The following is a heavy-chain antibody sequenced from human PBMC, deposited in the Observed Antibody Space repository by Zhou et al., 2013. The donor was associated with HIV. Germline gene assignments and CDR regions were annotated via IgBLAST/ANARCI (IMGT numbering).Heavy chain of an antibody. CDR1: GGTFSSYA. CDR3: ARGKPLREWLFDTSNWFDP. CDR2: IIPIFGTA. J-gene: IGHJ5*02. D-gene: IGHD3-3*01. V-gene: IGHV1-69*05. Sequence: QVQLVQSGAEVKKPGSSVKVSCKASGGTFSSYAISWVRQAPGQGLEWMGGIIPIFGTANYAQKFQGRVTITTDESTSTAYMELSSLRSEDTAVYYCARGKPLREWLFDTSNWFDPWGQGTLVTVSS.